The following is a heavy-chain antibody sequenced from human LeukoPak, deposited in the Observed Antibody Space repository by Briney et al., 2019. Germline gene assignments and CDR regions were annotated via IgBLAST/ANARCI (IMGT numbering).Heavy chain of an antibody. D-gene: IGHD6-19*01. J-gene: IGHJ6*02. Sequence: GASVKVSCKASGYTFTSYYMHWVRQAPGQGLEWMGIINPSGGSTSYAQKFQGRVTMTRDTSTSTVYMELSSLRSEDTAVYYCARSHQYSSGLYYRYYYYGMDVWGQGTTVTVSS. CDR2: INPSGGST. CDR1: GYTFTSYY. V-gene: IGHV1-46*01. CDR3: ARSHQYSSGLYYRYYYYGMDV.